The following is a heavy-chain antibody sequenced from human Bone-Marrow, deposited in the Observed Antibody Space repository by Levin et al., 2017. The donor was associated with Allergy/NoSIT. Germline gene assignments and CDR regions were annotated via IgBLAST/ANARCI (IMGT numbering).Heavy chain of an antibody. D-gene: IGHD2-15*01. Sequence: ASVKVSCKVSGYIFTSYEINWVRQAPGQGLEWMGWVNPNSGNTGYAQKFQGRVTMTRNSSLSTAYMELSSLKSEDTAVYYCARGGRGYCSGGTCYRYYYYYGMDVWGQGATVTVSS. CDR3: ARGGRGYCSGGTCYRYYYYYGMDV. CDR1: GYIFTSYE. J-gene: IGHJ6*02. CDR2: VNPNSGNT. V-gene: IGHV1-8*01.